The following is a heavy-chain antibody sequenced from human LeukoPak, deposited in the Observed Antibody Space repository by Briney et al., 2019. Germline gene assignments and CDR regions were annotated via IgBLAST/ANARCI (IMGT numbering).Heavy chain of an antibody. CDR1: GYTFTSYY. CDR2: INPSGGST. J-gene: IGHJ5*02. CDR3: ARDPLGAMVNGFGELLPGGWFDP. D-gene: IGHD3-10*01. Sequence: ASVKVSCKASGYTFTSYYMHWVRQAPGQGLEWMGIINPSGGSTSYAQKFQGRVTMTRDMSTSTVYMELSSLRPEDTAVYYCARDPLGAMVNGFGELLPGGWFDPWGQGTLVTVSS. V-gene: IGHV1-46*01.